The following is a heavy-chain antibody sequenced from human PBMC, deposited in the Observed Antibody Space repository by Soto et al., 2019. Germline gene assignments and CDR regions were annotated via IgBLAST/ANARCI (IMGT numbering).Heavy chain of an antibody. Sequence: PGGSLRLSCAASGFTFSSYAMHWVRQAPGKGLEWVAVISYDGSNKYYADSVKGRFTISGDNSKNTLYLQMNSLRAEDTAVYYCAREYCSGGSCYSGYYGMDVWGQGTTVTVSS. CDR2: ISYDGSNK. CDR1: GFTFSSYA. J-gene: IGHJ6*02. D-gene: IGHD2-15*01. V-gene: IGHV3-30-3*01. CDR3: AREYCSGGSCYSGYYGMDV.